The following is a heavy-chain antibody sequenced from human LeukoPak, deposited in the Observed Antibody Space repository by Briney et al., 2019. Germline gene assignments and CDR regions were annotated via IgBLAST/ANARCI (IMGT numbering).Heavy chain of an antibody. D-gene: IGHD3-16*02. CDR3: ARPTYVWGSYRYSGGDAFDI. CDR2: MNPNSGNT. J-gene: IGHJ3*02. V-gene: IGHV1-8*01. CDR1: GYTFTSYD. Sequence: ASVKVSCKASGYTFTSYDINWVRQATGQGLEWMGWMNPNSGNTGYAQKFQGRVTMTRNTSISTAYMELSSLRSEDTAVYYCARPTYVWGSYRYSGGDAFDIWGQGTMVTVSS.